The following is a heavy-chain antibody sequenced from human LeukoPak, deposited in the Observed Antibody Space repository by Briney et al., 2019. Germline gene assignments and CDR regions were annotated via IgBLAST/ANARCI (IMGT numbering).Heavy chain of an antibody. CDR1: GLTFSNAW. J-gene: IGHJ4*02. D-gene: IGHD3-10*01. CDR2: IKSKTDGGTT. V-gene: IGHV3-15*01. CDR3: TTEAWFGESYYFDY. Sequence: GGSLRLSCAASGLTFSNAWMSWVRQAPGKGLEWVGRIKSKTDGGTTDYAAPVKGRFTISRDDSKNTLYLQMNSLKTEDTAVYYCTTEAWFGESYYFDYWGQGTLVTVSS.